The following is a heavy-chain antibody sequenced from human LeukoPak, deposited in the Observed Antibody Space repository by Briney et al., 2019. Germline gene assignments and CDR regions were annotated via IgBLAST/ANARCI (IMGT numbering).Heavy chain of an antibody. CDR3: ARDLDYYDTREGHAFDI. J-gene: IGHJ3*02. CDR1: GGSFSGYY. CDR2: IYTSGRT. Sequence: SEALSLTCAVYGGSFSGYYWGWIRQPAGKVLGWIGRIYTSGRTNYNPSLKSRVTMSVDTSKNQFSLKLSSVTAADTAVYDCARDLDYYDTREGHAFDIWGQGTMVTVSS. V-gene: IGHV4-4*07. D-gene: IGHD3-22*01.